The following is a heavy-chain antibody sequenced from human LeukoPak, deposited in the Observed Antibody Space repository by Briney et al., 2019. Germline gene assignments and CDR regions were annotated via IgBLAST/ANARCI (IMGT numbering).Heavy chain of an antibody. V-gene: IGHV3-21*01. CDR3: ARDSLTMIVGRQKRGLDY. CDR1: GFTSSNYN. CDR2: IRSSTTYV. Sequence: PGGSLRLSCAASGFTSSNYNMNWVRPAPGEGLEWVSSIRSSTTYVYYADSVKGRFTTSRDNAKNSLYLQMNSLRAEDTAVYYCARDSLTMIVGRQKRGLDYWGQGTLVTVSS. D-gene: IGHD3-22*01. J-gene: IGHJ4*02.